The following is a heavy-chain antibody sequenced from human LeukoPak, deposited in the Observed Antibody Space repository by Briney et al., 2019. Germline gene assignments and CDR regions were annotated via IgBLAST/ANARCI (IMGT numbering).Heavy chain of an antibody. CDR3: SRDRVTMIVVGTYPQYFQH. V-gene: IGHV3-48*02. Sequence: GGSLRLSCAASGFTFSSYSMNWVRQAPGKGLERVSFISRSSRTISYADSVKGRFTISRDNAKNSLCLQMNRLRDEDTAVYYCSRDRVTMIVVGTYPQYFQHWGQGTLVTVSS. CDR2: ISRSSRTI. D-gene: IGHD3-22*01. CDR1: GFTFSSYS. J-gene: IGHJ1*01.